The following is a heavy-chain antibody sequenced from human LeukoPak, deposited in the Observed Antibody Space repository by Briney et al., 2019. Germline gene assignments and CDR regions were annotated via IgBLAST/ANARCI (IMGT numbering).Heavy chain of an antibody. V-gene: IGHV1-46*01. D-gene: IGHD1-26*01. CDR2: TNPSGGST. J-gene: IGHJ4*02. CDR1: GYTFTSYY. Sequence: ASVKVSCKASGYTFTSYYMHWVRQAPGQGVERMGITNPSGGSTSYAQKFQGRVTMTRDTSTSTVYMELSSLRSEDTAVYYCARDPWREGATIDDYWGQGTLVTVSS. CDR3: ARDPWREGATIDDY.